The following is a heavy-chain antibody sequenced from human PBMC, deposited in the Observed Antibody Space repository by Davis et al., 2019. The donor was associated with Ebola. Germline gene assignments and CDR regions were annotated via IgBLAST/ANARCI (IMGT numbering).Heavy chain of an antibody. D-gene: IGHD1-26*01. Sequence: GESLKISCSASGFNFYNYAMTWVRQAPGKGLEWVSAITGSGGSTYYADSVRGRFTISRDNSKNTLYLQMNSLRAEDTAVYYCAKDRYSGSYWGIGYWGQGTLVTVSS. CDR2: ITGSGGST. CDR3: AKDRYSGSYWGIGY. CDR1: GFNFYNYA. J-gene: IGHJ4*02. V-gene: IGHV3-23*01.